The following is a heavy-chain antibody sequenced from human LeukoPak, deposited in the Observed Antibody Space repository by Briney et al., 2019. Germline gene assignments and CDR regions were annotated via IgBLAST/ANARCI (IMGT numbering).Heavy chain of an antibody. CDR3: AKGRGSYLLDY. CDR1: GFIFSTYG. CDR2: IWYDGSDK. V-gene: IGHV3-33*06. J-gene: IGHJ4*02. D-gene: IGHD3-10*01. Sequence: GGSLRLSCVASGFIFSTYGMHWVRQAPGKGLEWVAVIWYDGSDKDYADSVKGRFTISRDNSKNTLYLQMNSLRAEDTAVYYCAKGRGSYLLDYWGQGTLVTVSS.